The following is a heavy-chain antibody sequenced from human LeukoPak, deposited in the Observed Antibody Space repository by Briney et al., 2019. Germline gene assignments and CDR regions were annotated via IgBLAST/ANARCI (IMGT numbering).Heavy chain of an antibody. D-gene: IGHD4-23*01. CDR3: ARDYGGNSFAFDF. V-gene: IGHV3-64*04. J-gene: IGHJ3*01. Sequence: GGSLRLSCSASGLSFSNYAMHWVRQAPGKGLEYVSAISSNGGSTYYADSVKGRFTISRDNSKNTLYLQMNSLRAEDTAVYYCARDYGGNSFAFDFWGQGTMVTVSS. CDR2: ISSNGGST. CDR1: GLSFSNYA.